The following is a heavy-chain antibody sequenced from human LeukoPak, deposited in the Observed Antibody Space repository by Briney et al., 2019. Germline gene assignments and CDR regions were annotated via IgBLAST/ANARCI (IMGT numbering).Heavy chain of an antibody. D-gene: IGHD3-10*01. J-gene: IGHJ5*02. V-gene: IGHV1-69*05. CDR2: IIPISGTA. Sequence: SVKVSCKASGGTFSSYAISWVRQAPGQGLEWMGRIIPISGTANYAQKFQGRVTITTDESTSTAYMELSSLRSEDTAVCYCARAHMVRGVIIGWFDPWGQGTLVTVSS. CDR1: GGTFSSYA. CDR3: ARAHMVRGVIIGWFDP.